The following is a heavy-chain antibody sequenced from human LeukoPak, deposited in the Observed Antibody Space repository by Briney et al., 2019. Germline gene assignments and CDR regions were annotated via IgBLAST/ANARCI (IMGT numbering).Heavy chain of an antibody. CDR1: GGSISSYY. J-gene: IGHJ6*02. D-gene: IGHD3-9*01. CDR2: INHSGGT. V-gene: IGHV4-34*01. Sequence: SETLSLTCTVSGGSISSYYWSWIRQPPGKGLEWIGEINHSGGTNYNPSLKSRVTISVDTSKNQFSLKLSSVTAADTAVYYCARDSDELRYFDWPRMDVWGQGTTVTVSS. CDR3: ARDSDELRYFDWPRMDV.